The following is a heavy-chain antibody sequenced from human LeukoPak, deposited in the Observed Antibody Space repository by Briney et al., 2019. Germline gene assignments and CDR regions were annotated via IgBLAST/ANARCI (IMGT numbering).Heavy chain of an antibody. D-gene: IGHD3-22*01. CDR2: IWYDGSNK. Sequence: GGSLRLSCAASGFTFSSYGMRWVRQAPGKGLEWVAVIWYDGSNKYYADSVKGRFTISRDNSKNTLYLQMNSLRAEDTAVYYCARGSTYYDSSGQVPFDYWGQGTLVTVSS. CDR3: ARGSTYYDSSGQVPFDY. J-gene: IGHJ4*02. CDR1: GFTFSSYG. V-gene: IGHV3-33*01.